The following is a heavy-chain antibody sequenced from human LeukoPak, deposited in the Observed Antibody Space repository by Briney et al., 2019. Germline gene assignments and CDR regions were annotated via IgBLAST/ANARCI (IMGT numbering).Heavy chain of an antibody. CDR2: INHSGST. J-gene: IGHJ5*02. D-gene: IGHD6-6*01. Sequence: SETLSLTCAVYGGSFSGYYWSWIRQPPGKGLEWIGEINHSGSTNYNPSLKSRVTISVDTSKNQFSLKLSSVTAADTAVYYCARDQYSSSSDWFDPWGQGTLVTVSS. CDR1: GGSFSGYY. V-gene: IGHV4-34*01. CDR3: ARDQYSSSSDWFDP.